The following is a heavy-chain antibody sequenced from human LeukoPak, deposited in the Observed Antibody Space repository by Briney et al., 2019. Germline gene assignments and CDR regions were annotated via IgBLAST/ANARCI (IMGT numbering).Heavy chain of an antibody. D-gene: IGHD2-2*01. J-gene: IGHJ5*02. CDR2: IYHSGST. CDR3: ARSCSSTSCYSFADWFDP. V-gene: IGHV4-4*02. CDR1: GGSISSSNW. Sequence: PSETLSLTCAVSGGSISSSNWWSWVRQPPGKGLEWIGEIYHSGSTNYNPSLKSRVTISVDKSKNQFSLKLSSVTAADTAVYYCARSCSSTSCYSFADWFDPWGQGTLVTVSS.